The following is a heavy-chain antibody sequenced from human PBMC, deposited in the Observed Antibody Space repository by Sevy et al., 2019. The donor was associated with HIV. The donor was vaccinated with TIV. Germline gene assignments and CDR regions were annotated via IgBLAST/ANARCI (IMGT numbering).Heavy chain of an antibody. Sequence: GESLKISCKGSGYTFSNYWIGWVRQMPGKGLEWMGVIYPGDSDTRYGPSFQGQVNISADKSSSTAYLQWSSLKTSDTAIYYCARYPIVVVPAAQYYFDYWGQGTLVTVS. CDR2: IYPGDSDT. CDR1: GYTFSNYW. J-gene: IGHJ4*02. D-gene: IGHD2-2*01. CDR3: ARYPIVVVPAAQYYFDY. V-gene: IGHV5-51*01.